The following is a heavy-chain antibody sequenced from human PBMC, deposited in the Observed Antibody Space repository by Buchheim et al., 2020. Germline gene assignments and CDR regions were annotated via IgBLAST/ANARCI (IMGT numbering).Heavy chain of an antibody. CDR1: GFPFGNTD. CDR3: VKNSGWFNT. D-gene: IGHD1-26*01. V-gene: IGHV3-23*01. J-gene: IGHJ5*02. CDR2: ISGQSDTT. Sequence: EFQLLDSGGDLVQPGRSLRLSCVASGFPFGNTDMSWVRQAPGKGLEWVSTISGQSDTTDHADSVRGRFTISRDNSKNTVHLQLNSLRVEDTAVYYCVKNSGWFNTWGPGTL.